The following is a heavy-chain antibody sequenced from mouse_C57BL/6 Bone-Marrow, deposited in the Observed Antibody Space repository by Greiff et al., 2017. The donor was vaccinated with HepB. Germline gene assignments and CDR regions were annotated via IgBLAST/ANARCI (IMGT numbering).Heavy chain of an antibody. CDR2: ISSGSSTI. J-gene: IGHJ1*03. CDR3: ANYYGSSYGYFDV. V-gene: IGHV5-17*01. D-gene: IGHD1-1*01. CDR1: GFTFSDYG. Sequence: EVQVVESGGGLVKPGGSLKLSCAASGFTFSDYGMHWVRQAPEKGLEWVAYISSGSSTIYYADTVKGRFTISRDNAKNTLYLQMTSLRSEDTAMYYCANYYGSSYGYFDVWGTGTTVTVSS.